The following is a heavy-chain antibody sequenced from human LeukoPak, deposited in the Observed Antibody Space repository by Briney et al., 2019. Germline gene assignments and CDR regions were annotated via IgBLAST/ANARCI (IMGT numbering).Heavy chain of an antibody. J-gene: IGHJ6*02. V-gene: IGHV3-30-3*01. D-gene: IGHD3-10*01. CDR1: GFTLSTNA. Sequence: PGGSLRLSCLTSGFTLSTNAMSWVRQAPGKGLEWVAVISYDGSNKYYADSVKGRFTISRDNSKNTLYLQMNSLRAEDTAVYYCARLADGSGSYYSHYYYYYGMDVWGQGTTVTVSS. CDR2: ISYDGSNK. CDR3: ARLADGSGSYYSHYYYYYGMDV.